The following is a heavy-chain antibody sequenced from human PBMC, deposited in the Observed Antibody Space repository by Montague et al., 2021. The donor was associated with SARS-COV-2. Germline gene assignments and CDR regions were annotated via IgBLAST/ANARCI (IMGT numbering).Heavy chain of an antibody. CDR1: GGSLSSYY. V-gene: IGHV4-59*04. J-gene: IGHJ2*01. CDR3: ARHGPNDYYHSRYFDL. CDR2: IFYDGST. D-gene: IGHD3-10*01. Sequence: SETLSLTCTVSGGSLSSYYWSWIRQPPGEGLEWIGSIFYDGSTYYNPSLKSRVTISVDTSKNQFSLNLSSVTAADTAVYYCARHGPNDYYHSRYFDLWGRGTLVTVSS.